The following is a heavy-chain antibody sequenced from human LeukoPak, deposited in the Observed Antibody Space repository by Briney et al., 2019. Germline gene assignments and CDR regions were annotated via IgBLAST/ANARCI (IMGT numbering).Heavy chain of an antibody. V-gene: IGHV3-48*01. Sequence: GGSPRLSCAASGFDFNSYSMTWVRQAPGKGLEWVSYISSGSRTIYYAGSVKGRFTISRDNAKNSLYLQMNSLRAEDTAVYYCARDAYYYDSSGYYLPAGADYWGQGTLVTVSS. J-gene: IGHJ4*02. CDR3: ARDAYYYDSSGYYLPAGADY. D-gene: IGHD3-22*01. CDR1: GFDFNSYS. CDR2: ISSGSRTI.